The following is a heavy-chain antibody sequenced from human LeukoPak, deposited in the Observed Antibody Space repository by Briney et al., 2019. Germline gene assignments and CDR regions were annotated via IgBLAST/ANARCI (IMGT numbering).Heavy chain of an antibody. D-gene: IGHD5-18*01. V-gene: IGHV4-61*02. J-gene: IGHJ6*03. Sequence: SETLSLTCTVSGGSISSGSYYWSWIRQPAGKGLEWIGRIYTSGSTNYNPSLKSRVTISVDTSKNQFSLKLSSVTAADTAVYYCARDAVDTAYYYYYMDVWGKGTTVTISS. CDR1: GGSISSGSYY. CDR3: ARDAVDTAYYYYYMDV. CDR2: IYTSGST.